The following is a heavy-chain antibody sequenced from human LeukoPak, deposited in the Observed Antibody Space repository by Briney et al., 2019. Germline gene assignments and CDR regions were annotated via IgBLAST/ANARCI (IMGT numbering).Heavy chain of an antibody. CDR1: GFTFSNYA. V-gene: IGHV3-30*02. Sequence: GGSLRLSCAASGFTFSNYAMHWVRQAPGKGLEWVAFIRFDGSNEYYADSVKGRFTISRDNSKDTLFLQMNSLRLEDSAVYYCARDFGYWGQGILVTVSS. CDR2: IRFDGSNE. CDR3: ARDFGY. J-gene: IGHJ4*02.